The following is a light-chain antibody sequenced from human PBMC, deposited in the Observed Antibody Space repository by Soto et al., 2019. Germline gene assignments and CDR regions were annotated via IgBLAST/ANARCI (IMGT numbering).Light chain of an antibody. CDR3: CSFAGSGTYV. J-gene: IGLJ1*01. CDR2: EGS. CDR1: TPHVEDYHL. Sequence: SVLTPPAPRSGAPWQAITLSRTDTTPHVEDYHLVAWYRQNAGKGPKLLIYEGSKRPSGVSDRFSGSRSGNTASLTISALQPEDEGDYFCCSFAGSGTYVFGPGTKVTVL. V-gene: IGLV2-23*01.